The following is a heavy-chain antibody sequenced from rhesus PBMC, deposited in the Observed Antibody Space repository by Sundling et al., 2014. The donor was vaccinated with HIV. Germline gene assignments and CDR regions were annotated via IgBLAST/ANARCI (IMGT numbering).Heavy chain of an antibody. J-gene: IGHJ4*01. CDR3: ARGSGSLYYFDD. CDR2: IYAGSEST. V-gene: IGHV4-147*01. CDR1: GGSITSNY. D-gene: IGHD1-44*02. Sequence: QVQLQESGPGLVKPSETLSLTCAVSGGSITSNYWSWIRQPPGKGLEWIGRIYAGSESTSYNPSLTSRVTISIDTSKSQFSLELNSVTAADTAVYFCARGSGSLYYFDDWGQGVLVTVSS.